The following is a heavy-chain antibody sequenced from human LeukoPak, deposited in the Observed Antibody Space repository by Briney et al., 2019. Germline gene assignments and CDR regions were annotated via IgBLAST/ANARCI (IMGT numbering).Heavy chain of an antibody. CDR1: GFTFSSYG. Sequence: GGSLRLSCAASGFTFSSYGMHWVRQAPGKGLEWVAVISYDGSNKYYADSVKGRFTISRENSKNTLYLQMNSLRAEDTAVYYCAKPAGVTYRNFDYWGQGTLVTVSS. V-gene: IGHV3-30*18. J-gene: IGHJ4*02. CDR2: ISYDGSNK. CDR3: AKPAGVTYRNFDY. D-gene: IGHD4-23*01.